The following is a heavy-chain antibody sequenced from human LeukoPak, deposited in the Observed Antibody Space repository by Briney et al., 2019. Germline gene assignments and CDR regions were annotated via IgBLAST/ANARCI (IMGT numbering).Heavy chain of an antibody. V-gene: IGHV3-21*01. J-gene: IGHJ4*02. Sequence: GGSLRLSCAASGFTFSSNYMSWVRQAPGKGLEWVSSISSSSSYIYYADSVKGRFTISRDNAKNSLYLQMNSLRAEDTAVYYCASPGIAAAGTPGHVYWGQGTLVTVSS. D-gene: IGHD6-13*01. CDR3: ASPGIAAAGTPGHVY. CDR1: GFTFSSNY. CDR2: ISSSSSYI.